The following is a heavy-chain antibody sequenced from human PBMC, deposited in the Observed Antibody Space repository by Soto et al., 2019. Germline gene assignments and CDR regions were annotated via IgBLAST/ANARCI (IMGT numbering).Heavy chain of an antibody. Sequence: YCPTLLNPPQTLTLTGIFSGFSLRTSGVGVGWIRQPPGKALEWLGFIYFNDDKRYSPSLKSRLTITKDTSKNQVVLTMTNMDPVDTATYYCAKRGSSGGYGWFDPWGQGTLVTVTS. V-gene: IGHV2-5*01. J-gene: IGHJ5*02. CDR2: IYFNDDK. D-gene: IGHD6-19*01. CDR1: GFSLRTSGVG. CDR3: AKRGSSGGYGWFDP.